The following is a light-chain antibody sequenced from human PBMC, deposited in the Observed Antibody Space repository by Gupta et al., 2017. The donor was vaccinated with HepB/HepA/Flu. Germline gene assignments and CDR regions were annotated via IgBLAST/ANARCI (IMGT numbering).Light chain of an antibody. CDR3: QQIYSTPLT. CDR1: QTIDNY. Sequence: DIQMTQSPSSLSASVGDRVTITCRASQTIDNYLNWFQQTPGKPPKLLISAASTLQGGVPSRFSGSGSGTDFTLTINRVQREDFVNYYCQQIYSTPLTFGHGTKVDIK. V-gene: IGKV1-39*01. J-gene: IGKJ3*01. CDR2: AAS.